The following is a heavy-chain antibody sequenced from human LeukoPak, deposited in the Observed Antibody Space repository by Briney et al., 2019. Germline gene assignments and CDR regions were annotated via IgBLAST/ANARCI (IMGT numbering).Heavy chain of an antibody. J-gene: IGHJ3*01. CDR1: GFTFTSYA. D-gene: IGHD5-18*01. Sequence: GGSLRLSCAASGFTFTSYAVHWVRQAPGKGLVWVAGLSSDGTNKYYADSVQGRLTISRDTSKNTLYLLMNSLRGEDTAVYYCARDQIRYSNSPEALNLWGQGTLVSVSS. V-gene: IGHV3-30-3*01. CDR3: ARDQIRYSNSPEALNL. CDR2: LSSDGTNK.